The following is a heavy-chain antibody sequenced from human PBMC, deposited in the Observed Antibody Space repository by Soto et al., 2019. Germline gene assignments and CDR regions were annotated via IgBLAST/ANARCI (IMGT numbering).Heavy chain of an antibody. J-gene: IGHJ6*02. CDR1: GYTFTGYY. CDR2: INPNSGGT. V-gene: IGHV1-2*04. Sequence: QVQLVQSGAEVKKPGASVKVSCKASGYTFTGYYMHWVRQAPGQGLEWMGWINPNSGGTNYAQKFQGWVTMTRDTSISTAYMELSRLRSDDTVVYYCARDSFNYGSGSYSTYYYYGMDVWGQGTTVTVSS. D-gene: IGHD3-10*01. CDR3: ARDSFNYGSGSYSTYYYYGMDV.